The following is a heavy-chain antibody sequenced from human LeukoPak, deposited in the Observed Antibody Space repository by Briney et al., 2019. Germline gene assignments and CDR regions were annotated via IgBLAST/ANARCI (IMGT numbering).Heavy chain of an antibody. CDR2: ISGSGHST. V-gene: IGHV3-23*01. CDR1: GFTFSSYA. Sequence: GGSLRLSCAASGFTFSSYAMSWVRQAPGKGLEWVSAISGSGHSTYYADSVKGRFTISRDNAKNSLYLQMNSLRAEDTAVYFCARGYQWGFDCWGQGNLVIVSS. J-gene: IGHJ4*02. D-gene: IGHD2-8*01. CDR3: ARGYQWGFDC.